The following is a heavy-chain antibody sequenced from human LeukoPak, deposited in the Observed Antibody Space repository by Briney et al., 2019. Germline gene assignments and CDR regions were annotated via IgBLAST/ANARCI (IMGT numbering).Heavy chain of an antibody. CDR2: INAGNGNT. D-gene: IGHD3-3*01. V-gene: IGHV1-3*01. J-gene: IGHJ3*02. Sequence: GASVTVSCKASGYTFTSYAMHWVRQAPGQRLEWMGCINAGNGNTKYSQKFQGRVTITRDTSASTAYMELSSLRSEDTAVYYCARQSDYDFWSGYYFDIWGQGTMVTVSS. CDR1: GYTFTSYA. CDR3: ARQSDYDFWSGYYFDI.